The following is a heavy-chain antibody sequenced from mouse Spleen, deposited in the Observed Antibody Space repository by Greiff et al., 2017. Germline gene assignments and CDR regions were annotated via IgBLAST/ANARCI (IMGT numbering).Heavy chain of an antibody. CDR1: GYTFTSYW. Sequence: VQLQQPGTELVKPGTSVKLSCKASGYTFTSYWMHWVKQRPGQGLEWIGNIFPSNGGTNYNEKFKNKATLTVDKSSSTAYMQLSSLTSEDSAVYYCARMNYGNSGDFDYWGQGTTLTVSS. CDR2: IFPSNGGT. D-gene: IGHD1-1*01. J-gene: IGHJ2*01. CDR3: ARMNYGNSGDFDY. V-gene: IGHV1-53*01.